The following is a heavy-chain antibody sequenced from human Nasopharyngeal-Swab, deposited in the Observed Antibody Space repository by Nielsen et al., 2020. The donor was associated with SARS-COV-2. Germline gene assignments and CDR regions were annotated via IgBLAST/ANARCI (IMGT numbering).Heavy chain of an antibody. Sequence: ASVKVSCKASGYTFTGYYMHCVRPAPGQGLEWMGRINPNSGGTNYAQKFQGRVTMTRDTSISTAYMELSRLRSDDTAVYYCARGEVLSSTSYNWSDPWGQGTLVTVSS. V-gene: IGHV1-2*06. D-gene: IGHD2-2*01. CDR1: GYTFTGYY. CDR3: ARGEVLSSTSYNWSDP. J-gene: IGHJ5*02. CDR2: INPNSGGT.